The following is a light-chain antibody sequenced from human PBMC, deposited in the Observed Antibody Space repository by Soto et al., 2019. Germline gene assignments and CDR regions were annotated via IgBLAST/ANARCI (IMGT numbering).Light chain of an antibody. CDR2: SNT. CDR3: SAYISTTVVV. J-gene: IGLJ2*01. CDR1: SSSIGSNT. V-gene: IGLV1-44*01. Sequence: QSVLTQPPSASGTPGQRVTISCSGSSSSIGSNTVSWYQQLPGTAPELLIYSNTQRPPGVPDRFSGSKSGTSASLAISGLQAEDEADYYCSAYISTTVVVFGGGTKLTVL.